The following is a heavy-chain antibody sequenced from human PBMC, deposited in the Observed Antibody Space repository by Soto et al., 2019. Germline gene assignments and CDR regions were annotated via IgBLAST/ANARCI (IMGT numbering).Heavy chain of an antibody. CDR2: IYYSGST. CDR1: GGSISSSSYY. D-gene: IGHD6-19*01. V-gene: IGHV4-39*01. CDR3: AGYRIAVAGYFDY. Sequence: SETLSLTCTVSGGSISSSSYYWGWIRQPPGKGLEWIGSIYYSGSTYYNPSLKSRVTISVDTSKNQFSLKLSSVTAADTAVYYCAGYRIAVAGYFDYWGQGTLVTV. J-gene: IGHJ4*02.